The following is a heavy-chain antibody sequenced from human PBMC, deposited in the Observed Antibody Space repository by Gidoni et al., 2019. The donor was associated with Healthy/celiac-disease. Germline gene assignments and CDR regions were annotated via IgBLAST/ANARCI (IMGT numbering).Heavy chain of an antibody. Sequence: QVALVQSGAGVKKPGASVKVSRTVSGYLLPQFSMHWVRPAPGKGLEWRGGFVPEDGETIYEKKFQGRVNMTEDTSTDTAYMELSSMRSEDTAVYYCATDGYCSSTSCYKKPNHYYYYYYMDVWGKGTTVTVSS. V-gene: IGHV1-24*01. J-gene: IGHJ6*03. D-gene: IGHD2-2*02. CDR1: GYLLPQFS. CDR3: ATDGYCSSTSCYKKPNHYYYYYYMDV. CDR2: FVPEDGET.